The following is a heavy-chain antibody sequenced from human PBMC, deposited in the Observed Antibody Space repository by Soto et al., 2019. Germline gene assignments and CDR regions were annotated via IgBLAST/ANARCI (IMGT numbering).Heavy chain of an antibody. CDR2: ISGSGGGT. J-gene: IGHJ4*02. CDR3: AKAHFDWLRNVPGY. V-gene: IGHV3-23*01. D-gene: IGHD3-9*01. CDR1: GFTFSSYA. Sequence: GESLKISCAASGFTFSSYAMSWVRQAPGKGLEWVSAISGSGGGTYYADSVKGRFTISRDNSKNTLYLQMNSLRAEDTAVYYCAKAHFDWLRNVPGYWGQGTLVTVSS.